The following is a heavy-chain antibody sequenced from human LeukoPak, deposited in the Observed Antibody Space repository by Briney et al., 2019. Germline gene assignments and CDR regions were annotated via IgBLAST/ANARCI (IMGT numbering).Heavy chain of an antibody. CDR1: GFTFSSYS. CDR3: ARDSDSSSWYY. V-gene: IGHV3-21*01. Sequence: GGSLRLSWAASGFTFSSYSMNWVRQAPGKGLEWVSSIRTSSSYIYYADSVKGRFTISRDNAKNSLYLQMNSLRGEDTAVYYWARDSDSSSWYYWGQGTLVTVSS. CDR2: IRTSSSYI. D-gene: IGHD6-13*01. J-gene: IGHJ4*02.